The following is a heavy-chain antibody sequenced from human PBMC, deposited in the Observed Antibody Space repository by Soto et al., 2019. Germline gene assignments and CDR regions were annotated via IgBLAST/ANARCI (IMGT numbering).Heavy chain of an antibody. CDR3: FQAEDGIRGVRSVSAFLLNRSSDL. D-gene: IGHD3-10*02. Sequence: KGLEWIGYIYYSGSTNYNPSLKSRVTISVDTSKNQFSLKLSSVTAADTAVYYFFQAEDGIRGVRSVSAFLLNRSSDL. V-gene: IGHV4-59*01. J-gene: IGHJ2*01. CDR2: IYYSGST.